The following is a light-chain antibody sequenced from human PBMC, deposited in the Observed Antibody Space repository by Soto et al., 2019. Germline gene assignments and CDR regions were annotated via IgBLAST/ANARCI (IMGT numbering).Light chain of an antibody. CDR1: HNIRGY. CDR2: AAS. Sequence: DIQMTQSPSSPSASLRDRGTITCRASHNIRGYLNWYQLKPGKPPRLLIYAASSLQSGVPSRFSGSGSGTDFTLTINSLQPEDFATYSCQQSYNSPQTFGQGTKVDIK. V-gene: IGKV1-39*01. J-gene: IGKJ1*01. CDR3: QQSYNSPQT.